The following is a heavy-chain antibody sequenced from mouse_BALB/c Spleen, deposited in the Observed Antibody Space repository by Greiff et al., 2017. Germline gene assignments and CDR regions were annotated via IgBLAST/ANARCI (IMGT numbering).Heavy chain of an antibody. J-gene: IGHJ4*01. Sequence: EVKLVESGGGLVQPGGSRKLSCAASGFTFSSFGMHWVRQAPEKGLEWVAYISSGSSTIYYADTVKGRFTISRDNPKNTLFLQMTSLRSEDTAMYYCARRKGNVAMDYWGQGTSVTVSS. CDR2: ISSGSSTI. CDR1: GFTFSSFG. V-gene: IGHV5-17*02. CDR3: ARRKGNVAMDY.